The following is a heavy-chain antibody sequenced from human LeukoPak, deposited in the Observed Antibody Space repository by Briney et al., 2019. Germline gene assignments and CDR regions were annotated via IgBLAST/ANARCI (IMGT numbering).Heavy chain of an antibody. CDR3: ARDLRGENWFDP. CDR2: IIPIFGTA. V-gene: IGHV1-69*13. Sequence: GASVKVSCKASGGTFSSYAISWVRQAPGQGLEWMGGIIPIFGTANYAQKFQGRVTITADESTSTAYMELSSLGSEDTAVYYCARDLRGENWFDPWGQGTLVTVSS. CDR1: GGTFSSYA. D-gene: IGHD3-16*01. J-gene: IGHJ5*02.